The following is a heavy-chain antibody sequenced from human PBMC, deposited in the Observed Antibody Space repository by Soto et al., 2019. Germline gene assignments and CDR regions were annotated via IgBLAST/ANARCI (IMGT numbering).Heavy chain of an antibody. CDR1: GFTFSNYW. CDR3: AREISPPYYDSSGYYGYDAFDI. CDR2: ISSDGSST. J-gene: IGHJ3*02. Sequence: PGGSLRLSCVASGFTFSNYWMHWVRQAPGKGLEWVSRISSDGSSTTYADSVKGRFTISRDNAENSLHLQMNSLRAEDTAVYYCAREISPPYYDSSGYYGYDAFDIWGQGTMVTVSS. D-gene: IGHD3-22*01. V-gene: IGHV3-74*01.